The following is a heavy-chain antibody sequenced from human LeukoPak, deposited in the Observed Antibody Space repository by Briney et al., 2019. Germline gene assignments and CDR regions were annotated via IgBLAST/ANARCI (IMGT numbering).Heavy chain of an antibody. CDR3: AAGVASLIDY. D-gene: IGHD5-12*01. CDR1: GFTFSSYS. V-gene: IGHV3-21*04. Sequence: GGSLRLSCAASGFTFSSYSMNWVRQAPGKGLEWVSSISSSSSYIYYADSVKGRFTISRDNAKNSLYLQMNSLRAEDTALYYCAAGVASLIDYWGQGTLVTVSS. J-gene: IGHJ4*02. CDR2: ISSSSSYI.